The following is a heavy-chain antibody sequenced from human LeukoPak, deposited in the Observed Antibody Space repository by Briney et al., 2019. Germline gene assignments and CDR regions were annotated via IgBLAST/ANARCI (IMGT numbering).Heavy chain of an antibody. CDR2: IKQDGSEK. CDR1: GFTFSSYW. J-gene: IGHJ4*01. V-gene: IGHV3-7*01. CDR3: ARGCCSSTSYYRFSYDD. D-gene: IGHD2-2*02. Sequence: GGSLRLSCAASGFTFSSYWMSWVRQAPGKGLEWVANIKQDGSEKYYVDSVKGRFTISRDNAKNSLYLQMNSLRAKDTAVYYCARGCCSSTSYYRFSYDDWGQGTLVTVSS.